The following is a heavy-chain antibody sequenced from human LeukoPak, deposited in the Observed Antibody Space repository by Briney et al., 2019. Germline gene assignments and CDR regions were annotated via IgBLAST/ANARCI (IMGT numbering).Heavy chain of an antibody. CDR1: GGSFSGYY. Sequence: PSETLSLTCAVYGGSFSGYYWSWIRQPPGKGLEWIGETNHSGSTNYNPSLKSRVTISVDTSKNQFSLKLSSVTAADTAVYYCAGFLPNIVVVVAATWPYFDYWGQGTLVTVSS. CDR3: AGFLPNIVVVVAATWPYFDY. V-gene: IGHV4-34*01. J-gene: IGHJ4*02. CDR2: TNHSGST. D-gene: IGHD2-15*01.